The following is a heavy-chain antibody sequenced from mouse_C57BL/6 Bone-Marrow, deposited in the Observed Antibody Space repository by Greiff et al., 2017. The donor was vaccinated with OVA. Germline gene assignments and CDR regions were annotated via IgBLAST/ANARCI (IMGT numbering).Heavy chain of an antibody. CDR2: IHPSDSDT. D-gene: IGHD1-1*01. J-gene: IGHJ1*03. Sequence: QVQLQQSGAELVKPGASVKVSCKASGYTFTSYWMPWVQQRPGQGLEWIGRIHPSDSDTNYNQKFKGKATLTVDKSSSTFYMQLSSLRSEDSALYYCARKLDGSRDFDVWGTGTTVTVSS. V-gene: IGHV1-74*01. CDR3: ARKLDGSRDFDV. CDR1: GYTFTSYW.